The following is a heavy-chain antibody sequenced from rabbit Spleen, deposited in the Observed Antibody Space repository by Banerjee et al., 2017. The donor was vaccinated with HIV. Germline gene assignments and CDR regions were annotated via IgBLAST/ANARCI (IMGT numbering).Heavy chain of an antibody. CDR2: IYGGDGGST. CDR3: ARGVVGSGYYPYFNL. Sequence: QSLEESGGDRVKPGASLTLTCTASGFSFSNSYYMCWVRQAPGKGLESIACIYGGDGGSTWYASWAKGRFTISKTSSTTVTLQVTSLTAADTATYFCARGVVGSGYYPYFNLWGPGTLVTVS. CDR1: GFSFSNSYY. V-gene: IGHV1S40*01. D-gene: IGHD1-1*01. J-gene: IGHJ4*01.